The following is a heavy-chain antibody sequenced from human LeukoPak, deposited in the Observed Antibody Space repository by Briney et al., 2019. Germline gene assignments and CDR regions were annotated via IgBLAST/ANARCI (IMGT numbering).Heavy chain of an antibody. D-gene: IGHD2-15*01. V-gene: IGHV1-2*02. J-gene: IGHJ1*01. CDR3: ARVEGYCSGGSCYKYFQH. Sequence: EASVKVSCKASGYTFTGYYMHWVRQAPGQGLEWMGWINPNSGGTNYAQKFQGRVTMTRDTSISTAYMELRSLRSDDTAVYYCARVEGYCSGGSCYKYFQHWGQGTLVTVSS. CDR2: INPNSGGT. CDR1: GYTFTGYY.